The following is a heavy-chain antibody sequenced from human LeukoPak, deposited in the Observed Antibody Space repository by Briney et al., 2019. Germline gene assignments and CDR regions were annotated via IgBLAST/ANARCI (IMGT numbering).Heavy chain of an antibody. J-gene: IGHJ5*02. D-gene: IGHD3-22*01. CDR3: AKNPVNHCASSVCYGLQS. CDR1: GFSLSEYV. V-gene: IGHV3-30*02. Sequence: ASLRLSCEGSGFSLSEYVIHWVPQAPGEGLEWLSSIRYDDREYYADSVKGRFAISRDNSKNTLFLQMHSLRSEDTAVYYCAKNPVNHCASSVCYGLQSWGQGTLVIVSS. CDR2: IRYDDRE.